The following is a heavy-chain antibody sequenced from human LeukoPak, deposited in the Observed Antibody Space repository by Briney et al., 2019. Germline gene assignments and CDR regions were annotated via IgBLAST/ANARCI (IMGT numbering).Heavy chain of an antibody. CDR1: GFTFSSYG. V-gene: IGHV3-30*02. CDR3: AKGVQWELHELQTPPFLDYMDV. Sequence: GGSLRLSCAASGFTFSSYGMHWVRQAPGKGLEWVAFIRYDGSNKYYADSVKGRFTISRDNSKNTLYLQMNSLRAEDTAVYYCAKGVQWELHELQTPPFLDYMDVWGKGTTVTVSS. D-gene: IGHD1-26*01. CDR2: IRYDGSNK. J-gene: IGHJ6*03.